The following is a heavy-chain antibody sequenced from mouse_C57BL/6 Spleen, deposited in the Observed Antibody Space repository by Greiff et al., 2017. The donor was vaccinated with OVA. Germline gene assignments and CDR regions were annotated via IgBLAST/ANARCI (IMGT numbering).Heavy chain of an antibody. Sequence: EVKLMESGGGLVKPGGSLKLSCAASGFTFSDYGMHWVRQAPEKGLEWVAYISSGSSTIYYADTVKGRFTISRDNAKNTLFLQMTSLRSEDTARYYCAMSRVDYWGQGTTLTVSS. CDR1: GFTFSDYG. J-gene: IGHJ2*01. V-gene: IGHV5-17*01. CDR2: ISSGSSTI. CDR3: AMSRVDY.